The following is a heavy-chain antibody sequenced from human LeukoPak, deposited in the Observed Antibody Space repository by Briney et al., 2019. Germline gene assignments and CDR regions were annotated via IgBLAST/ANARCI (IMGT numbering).Heavy chain of an antibody. CDR3: ARQAIRPSRFDY. V-gene: IGHV3-53*01. J-gene: IGHJ4*02. CDR2: IYSDGST. Sequence: PGGSLRLSCAASGFTVSSSYMSWVRQAPGKGLEWVSVIYSDGSTYYADSVKGRFTLSRDNSKNMPYLQMNSLRAEDTAVYYCARQAIRPSRFDYWGQGTLVTVSS. CDR1: GFTVSSSY.